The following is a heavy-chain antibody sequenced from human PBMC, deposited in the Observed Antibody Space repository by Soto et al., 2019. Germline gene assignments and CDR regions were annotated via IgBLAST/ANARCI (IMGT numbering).Heavy chain of an antibody. CDR2: IDWDDDK. J-gene: IGHJ4*02. V-gene: IGHV2-70*01. CDR3: ARIRKYYDSSGYYYGPVSYFDY. Sequence: SVPTLVNPTQTLTLTCTFSGFSLSTSEMCVSWIRQPPGKALEWLALIDWDDDKYYSTSLKTRLTISKDTSKNQVVLTMTNMDPVDTATYYCARIRKYYDSSGYYYGPVSYFDYWGQGTLVTVSS. CDR1: GFSLSTSEMC. D-gene: IGHD3-22*01.